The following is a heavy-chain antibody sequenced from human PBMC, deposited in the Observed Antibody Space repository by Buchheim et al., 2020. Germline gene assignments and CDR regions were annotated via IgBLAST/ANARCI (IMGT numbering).Heavy chain of an antibody. CDR1: GGTFSSYA. CDR2: IIPILGTA. V-gene: IGHV1-69*01. J-gene: IGHJ2*01. CDR3: ARPPWGYSYGGNSFHHGYFDL. D-gene: IGHD5-18*01. Sequence: QVQLVQSGAEVQKPGSSVKVSCKASGGTFSSYAISWVRQAPGQGLEWMGGIIPILGTANYAQKFQGRVTITADESTSTAYMELSSLRSEDTAVYYCARPPWGYSYGGNSFHHGYFDLWGRGTL.